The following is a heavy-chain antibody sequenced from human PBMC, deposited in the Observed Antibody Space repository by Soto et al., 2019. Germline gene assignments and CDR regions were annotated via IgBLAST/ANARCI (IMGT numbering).Heavy chain of an antibody. D-gene: IGHD2-21*02. CDR2: ISYDGSNK. CDR1: GFTFSSYG. Sequence: GGSLRLSCAASGFTFSSYGMHWVRQAPGKGLEWVAVISYDGSNKYYADSVKGRFTISRDNSKNTLYLQMNSLRAEDTAVYYCAKDRSAYCGGDCYSGVVDYWGQGTLVTVSS. V-gene: IGHV3-30*18. J-gene: IGHJ4*02. CDR3: AKDRSAYCGGDCYSGVVDY.